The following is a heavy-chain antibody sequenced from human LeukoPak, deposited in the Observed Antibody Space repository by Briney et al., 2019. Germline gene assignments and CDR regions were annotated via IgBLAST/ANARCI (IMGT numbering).Heavy chain of an antibody. V-gene: IGHV4-39*07. J-gene: IGHJ6*03. D-gene: IGHD3-22*01. CDR3: ARARAGYDSSGYYRTYYYYYMGV. CDR2: IYYSGST. CDR1: GGSISSSSYY. Sequence: SETLSLTCTVSGGSISSSSYYWGWIRQPPGKGLEWIGSIYYSGSTYYNPSLKSRVTISVDTSKNQFSLMLSSVTAADTAVYYCARARAGYDSSGYYRTYYYYYMGVWGKGTTVTISS.